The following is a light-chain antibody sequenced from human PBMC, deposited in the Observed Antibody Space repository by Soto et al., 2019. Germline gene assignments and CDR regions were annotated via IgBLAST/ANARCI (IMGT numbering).Light chain of an antibody. CDR3: QLYGTSPPVT. Sequence: EVVLTQSPGTMSVSPGESATLSCRASQSVTSSFLAWYQQKPGQAPRLLMYGASTRATGIPDRFRGGESVTDFTLTITRLEAEDSAVYYCQLYGTSPPVTFGGGTKVEIK. CDR2: GAS. CDR1: QSVTSSF. V-gene: IGKV3-20*01. J-gene: IGKJ4*01.